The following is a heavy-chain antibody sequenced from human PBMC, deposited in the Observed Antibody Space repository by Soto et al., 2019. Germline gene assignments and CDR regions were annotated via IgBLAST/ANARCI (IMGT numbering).Heavy chain of an antibody. V-gene: IGHV3-72*01. CDR2: IRNKGNSYTT. CDR1: GVSFSHHY. CDR3: SVGSGCNGGYCAGLDY. J-gene: IGHJ4*02. Sequence: EVQVLESGGGLVQPGGSLRLSCSVSGVSFSHHYMHWVRQAPGKGLEWLGRIRNKGNSYTTEYAACVKGRFTISTDDSKNSLFMQMRSVKADVSSCYYCSVGSGCNGGYCAGLDYWGQGILVTVSS. D-gene: IGHD6-25*01.